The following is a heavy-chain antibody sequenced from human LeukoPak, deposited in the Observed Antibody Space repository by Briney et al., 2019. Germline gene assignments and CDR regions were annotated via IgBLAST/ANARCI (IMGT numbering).Heavy chain of an antibody. CDR2: IYYSGST. Sequence: KPSETLSLTCTVSGGSISSYYWSWIRQPPGKGLEWIGYIYYSGSTNYNPSLKSRVTISVDTSKNQFSLKLSSVTAADTAVYYCAREMATRPYFDYWGQGTLVTVSS. D-gene: IGHD5-24*01. CDR3: AREMATRPYFDY. V-gene: IGHV4-59*01. CDR1: GGSISSYY. J-gene: IGHJ4*02.